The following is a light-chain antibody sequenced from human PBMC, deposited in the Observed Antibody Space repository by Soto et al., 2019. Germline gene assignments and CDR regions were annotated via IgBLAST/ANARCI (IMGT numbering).Light chain of an antibody. Sequence: QSVLTQPASVSGSPGQSITISCTGTSSDVGSYDYVSWYQQHPGRAPKLMISEVSHRPSGIYDRFSGSKSGNTASLTISRLQAEDEADYYCCSYTSRNTWVFGGGTQLTVL. J-gene: IGLJ3*02. CDR2: EVS. CDR3: CSYTSRNTWV. V-gene: IGLV2-14*01. CDR1: SSDVGSYDY.